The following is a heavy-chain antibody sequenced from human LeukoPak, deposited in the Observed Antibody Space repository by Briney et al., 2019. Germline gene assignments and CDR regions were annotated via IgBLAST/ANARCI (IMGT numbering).Heavy chain of an antibody. CDR3: SSLTSLGYYFDY. D-gene: IGHD3-16*02. CDR2: INHSGST. CDR1: GGSFSGYY. J-gene: IGHJ4*02. Sequence: SETLSLTCAVYGGSFSGYYWSWICQPPGKGLEWIGEINHSGSTNYNPSLKSRVTISVDTSKNQFSLKLSSVTAADTAVYYCSSLTSLGYYFDYWGQGTLVTVSS. V-gene: IGHV4-34*01.